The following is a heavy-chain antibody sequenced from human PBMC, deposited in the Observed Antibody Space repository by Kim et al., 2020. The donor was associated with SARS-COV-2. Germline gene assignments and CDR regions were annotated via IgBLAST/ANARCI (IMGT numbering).Heavy chain of an antibody. CDR3: ARALEWLSSSPEPKGMDV. V-gene: IGHV1-69*01. D-gene: IGHD3-3*01. Sequence: QGRVTITADESTSTAYMELSSLRSEDTAVYYCARALEWLSSSPEPKGMDVWGQGTTVTVSS. J-gene: IGHJ6*02.